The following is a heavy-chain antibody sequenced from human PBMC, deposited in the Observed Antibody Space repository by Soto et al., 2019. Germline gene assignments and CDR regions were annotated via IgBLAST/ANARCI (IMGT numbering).Heavy chain of an antibody. CDR1: GFTLSNYG. D-gene: IGHD6-13*01. J-gene: IGHJ1*01. Sequence: GGSLRLSCVASGFTLSNYGMHWVRQAPGKGLEWVSGISGSGGTTYYADSVKGRFTISRDNSKNTLYLQVNSLRVEDTAVYYCAKDQAAAGTISRYFQHWGQGTLVTVSS. CDR3: AKDQAAAGTISRYFQH. V-gene: IGHV3-23*01. CDR2: ISGSGGTT.